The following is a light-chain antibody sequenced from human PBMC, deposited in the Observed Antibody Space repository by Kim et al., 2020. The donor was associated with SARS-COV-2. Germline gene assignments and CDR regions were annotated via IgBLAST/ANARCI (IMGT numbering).Light chain of an antibody. J-gene: IGLJ3*02. CDR1: RNNIGDQG. Sequence: QAGLTQPPSVSQGLRQTATLTCTGNRNNIGDQGVAWLQQHQGHPPKLLSYRNNKRPSGISERLSASRSGNTASLTITGLQPEDEADYYCSAWDDSLKAWVFGGGTKLTVL. V-gene: IGLV10-54*01. CDR2: RNN. CDR3: SAWDDSLKAWV.